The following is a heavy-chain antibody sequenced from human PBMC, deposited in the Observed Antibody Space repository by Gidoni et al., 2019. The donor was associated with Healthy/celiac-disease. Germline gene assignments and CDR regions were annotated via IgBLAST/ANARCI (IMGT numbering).Heavy chain of an antibody. CDR1: GFTFSSYG. Sequence: QVQLVESGGGVVQPGRSLRLSCAASGFTFSSYGMHWVRQAPGKGLGWVAVIWYDGSNKYYADSVKGRFTISRDNSKNTLYLQMNSLRAEDTAVYYCARDLCTNGVCYLDYWGQGTLVTVSS. CDR2: IWYDGSNK. CDR3: ARDLCTNGVCYLDY. D-gene: IGHD2-8*01. J-gene: IGHJ4*02. V-gene: IGHV3-33*01.